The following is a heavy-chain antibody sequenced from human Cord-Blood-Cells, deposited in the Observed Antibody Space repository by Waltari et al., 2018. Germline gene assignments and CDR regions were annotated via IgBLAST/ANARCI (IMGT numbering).Heavy chain of an antibody. CDR3: APGIAAAGFDI. CDR1: GFTFSSYE. D-gene: IGHD6-13*01. Sequence: EVQLVESGGGLVQPGGSLRLSCAASGFTFSSYEMNWVRQAPGKGVELVSYISSSGRTIYYADSVKGRFTISRDNAKNSLYLQMNSLRAEDTAVYYCAPGIAAAGFDIWGQGTMVTVSS. V-gene: IGHV3-48*03. J-gene: IGHJ3*02. CDR2: ISSSGRTI.